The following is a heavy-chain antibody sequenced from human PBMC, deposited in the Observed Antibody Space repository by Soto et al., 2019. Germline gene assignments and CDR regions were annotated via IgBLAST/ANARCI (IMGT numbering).Heavy chain of an antibody. V-gene: IGHV4-34*01. Sequence: SETLSLTCAVYGGSFSGYYWSWIRQPPGKGLEWIGEINHSGSTNYNPSLKSRVTISVDTSKNQFSLKLSSVTAADTAVYYCARGRVRYCSGGSCYVLDPWGQGTLVTVPS. D-gene: IGHD2-15*01. CDR3: ARGRVRYCSGGSCYVLDP. CDR2: INHSGST. J-gene: IGHJ5*02. CDR1: GGSFSGYY.